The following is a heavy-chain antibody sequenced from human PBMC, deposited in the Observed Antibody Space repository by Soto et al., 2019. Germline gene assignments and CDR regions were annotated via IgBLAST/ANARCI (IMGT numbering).Heavy chain of an antibody. CDR1: GGSISSSSYY. D-gene: IGHD3-10*01. CDR2: IYYSGSS. Sequence: QLQLQESGPGLVKPSETLSLTCSVSGGSISSSSYYWGWIRQPPGKGLEWIGSIYYSGSSYYNPSLKGRVTLLVVTAEYKISVMLSSVISVDTADYACATGNRADYMDVWGKGTMVT. J-gene: IGHJ6*03. V-gene: IGHV4-39*01. CDR3: ATGNRADYMDV.